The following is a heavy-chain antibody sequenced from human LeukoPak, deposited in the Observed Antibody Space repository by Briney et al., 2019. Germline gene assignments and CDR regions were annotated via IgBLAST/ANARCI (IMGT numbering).Heavy chain of an antibody. Sequence: PGGSLRLSCAASGLSVRSNYMSWVRQSPRKALEWVSIMYSGGSTDYADSVKGRFIISRDHSKNTLYLQMNSLRAEDTAVYYCAKVRPRDYWGQGTLVTVSS. J-gene: IGHJ4*02. V-gene: IGHV3-53*01. CDR1: GLSVRSNY. CDR2: MYSGGST. CDR3: AKVRPRDY.